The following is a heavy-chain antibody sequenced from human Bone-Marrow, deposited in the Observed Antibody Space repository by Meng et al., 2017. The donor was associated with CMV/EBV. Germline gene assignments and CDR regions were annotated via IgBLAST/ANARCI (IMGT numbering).Heavy chain of an antibody. Sequence: ASVKVSCKASGYTFTGYYLSWVRQAPGQGPEWMGWINPNSGAANYAKKFQGRVTMTRDTSNSTAYMELRRLTSDDTALYYCARLKDVGSSIDLWGQGTLVTGSS. V-gene: IGHV1-2*02. CDR3: ARLKDVGSSIDL. CDR2: INPNSGAA. CDR1: GYTFTGYY. J-gene: IGHJ5*02. D-gene: IGHD1-26*01.